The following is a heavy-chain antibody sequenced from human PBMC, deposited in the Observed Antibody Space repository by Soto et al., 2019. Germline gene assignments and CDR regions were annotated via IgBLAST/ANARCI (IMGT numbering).Heavy chain of an antibody. D-gene: IGHD2-2*01. Sequence: SVKVSCKASGGTFSSYAISWVRQAPGQGLEWMGGIIPIFGTANYAQKFQGRVTITADESTSTAYMELSSLRSEDTAVYYCARRGGYCSSTSCHNWFDPWGQGTLVTVSS. J-gene: IGHJ5*02. CDR2: IIPIFGTA. CDR1: GGTFSSYA. V-gene: IGHV1-69*13. CDR3: ARRGGYCSSTSCHNWFDP.